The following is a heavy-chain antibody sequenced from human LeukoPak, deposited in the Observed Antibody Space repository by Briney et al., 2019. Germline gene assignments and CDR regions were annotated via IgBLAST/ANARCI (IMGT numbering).Heavy chain of an antibody. V-gene: IGHV3-23*01. CDR2: ISGSGGSR. D-gene: IGHD6-13*01. Sequence: PGGSLRLSCAASGFTFSSYAMSWVRQAPGKGLEWVSAISGSGGSRYYADSVKGRFTISRDNSKNTLYLQMNSLRAEDTAVYYCAKDRGYSSSWFDYWGQGTLVTVSS. CDR1: GFTFSSYA. CDR3: AKDRGYSSSWFDY. J-gene: IGHJ5*01.